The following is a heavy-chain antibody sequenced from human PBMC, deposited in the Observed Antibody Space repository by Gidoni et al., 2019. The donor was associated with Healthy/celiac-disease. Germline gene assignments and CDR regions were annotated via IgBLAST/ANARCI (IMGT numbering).Heavy chain of an antibody. D-gene: IGHD3-10*01. Sequence: EVQLVESGGGLVQPGGSLGLSCAASGFTFSSYAMHWVRQAPGKGLEYVSAISSNGGSTYYANSVKGRFTISRDNSKNTLYLQMGSLRAEDMAVYYCARDPSMVRGVTDAFDIWGQGTMVTVSS. J-gene: IGHJ3*02. V-gene: IGHV3-64*01. CDR2: ISSNGGST. CDR1: GFTFSSYA. CDR3: ARDPSMVRGVTDAFDI.